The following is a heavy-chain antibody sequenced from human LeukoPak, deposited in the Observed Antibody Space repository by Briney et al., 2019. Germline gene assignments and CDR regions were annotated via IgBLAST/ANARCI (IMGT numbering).Heavy chain of an antibody. CDR3: ARISGSSRFDAFDI. J-gene: IGHJ3*02. Sequence: ASVKVSCKASGYTFTSYGISWVRQAPGQGLEWMGWISAYNGNTNYAQKPQGRVTMTTDTSTSTAYMELRSLRSDDTAVYYCARISGSSRFDAFDIWGQGTMVTVSS. CDR2: ISAYNGNT. CDR1: GYTFTSYG. V-gene: IGHV1-18*01. D-gene: IGHD1-26*01.